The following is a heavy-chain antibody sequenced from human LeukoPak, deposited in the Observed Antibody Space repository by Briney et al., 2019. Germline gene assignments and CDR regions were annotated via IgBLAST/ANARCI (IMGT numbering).Heavy chain of an antibody. V-gene: IGHV4-34*01. CDR3: ARGATISEAGYFDF. CDR2: IDHRRDT. Sequence: SETLSLTCAVSGGSFSRYYWSWGRQSPGKGGEGIAEIDHRRDTNYNPSVKSRVTISVDTSKNQFSLKVRSLSAADTAVYYCARGATISEAGYFDFWGQGTPVTVSS. J-gene: IGHJ4*03. CDR1: GGSFSRYY. D-gene: IGHD5-24*01.